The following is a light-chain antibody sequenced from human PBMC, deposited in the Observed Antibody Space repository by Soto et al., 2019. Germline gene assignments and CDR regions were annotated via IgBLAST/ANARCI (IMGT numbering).Light chain of an antibody. J-gene: IGKJ1*01. CDR2: GAS. CDR3: QQYNNWPRT. Sequence: EIVMTQSPATLSMSPGERGTLSCRASQSISSNLAWYQQKPGQAPRLLIYGASTRATSVPARFSGSGSGTEFTLTISSLQSGDFAVYYCQQYNNWPRTVGQGTKV. CDR1: QSISSN. V-gene: IGKV3-15*01.